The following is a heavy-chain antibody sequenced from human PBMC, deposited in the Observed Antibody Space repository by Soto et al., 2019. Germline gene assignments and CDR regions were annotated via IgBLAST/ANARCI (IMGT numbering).Heavy chain of an antibody. D-gene: IGHD3-3*01. CDR3: ARKQAGFFFGIDY. CDR1: GGSISTGGYY. J-gene: IGHJ4*02. Sequence: SETLSLTCTVSGGSISTGGYYWSWIRQYPGKGLEWLGYIDDSGYTFYNPSLQSRLTRSMDTSKNRFSLKLSSATAADTAVYFCARKQAGFFFGIDYWGQGTLVTVSS. CDR2: IDDSGYT. V-gene: IGHV4-31*03.